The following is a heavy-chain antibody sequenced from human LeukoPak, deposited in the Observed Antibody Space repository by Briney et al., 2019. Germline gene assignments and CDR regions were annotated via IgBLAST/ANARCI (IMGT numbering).Heavy chain of an antibody. CDR1: GFTFSSYV. J-gene: IGHJ4*02. CDR2: INCSGTNT. V-gene: IGHV3-23*01. Sequence: GGSLRLSCAASGFTFSSYVMSWVRQAPGKGLEWVSGINCSGTNTYYADSVKGRFNISRDNSKSTLYLQVDSRRVDDTAVYYCAIGPRQKRGLSTYWGQGTLVTVSS. D-gene: IGHD3/OR15-3a*01. CDR3: AIGPRQKRGLSTY.